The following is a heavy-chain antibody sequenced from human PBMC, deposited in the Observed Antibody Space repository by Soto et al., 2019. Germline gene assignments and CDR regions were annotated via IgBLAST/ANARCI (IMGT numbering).Heavy chain of an antibody. CDR3: AKGYYSGYDLGYLDY. V-gene: IGHV3-23*01. CDR1: GFSFDDYA. Sequence: GWSLRLSCAASGFSFDDYAMTWVRQAAGKGLEWVSAISGSGDNTYYADSVKGRFTISRDNSKNTLYLQLNSLRAEDTAVYYCAKGYYSGYDLGYLDYWGQGSRVTVAS. CDR2: ISGSGDNT. D-gene: IGHD5-12*01. J-gene: IGHJ4*02.